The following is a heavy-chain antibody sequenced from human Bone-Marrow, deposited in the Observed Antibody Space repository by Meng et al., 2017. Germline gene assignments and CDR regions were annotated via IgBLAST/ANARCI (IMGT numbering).Heavy chain of an antibody. CDR2: IIPIFGTA. Sequence: GELVRAGAEGKKPGSSVKVSCKASRGTFSSYAISWVRQAPGQGLEWMGGIIPIFGTANYAQKFQGRVTITADKSTSTAYMELSSLRSEDTAVYYCARAWNYYDSSGYYYYFDYWGQGTLVTVSS. V-gene: IGHV1-69*06. D-gene: IGHD3-22*01. J-gene: IGHJ4*02. CDR1: RGTFSSYA. CDR3: ARAWNYYDSSGYYYYFDY.